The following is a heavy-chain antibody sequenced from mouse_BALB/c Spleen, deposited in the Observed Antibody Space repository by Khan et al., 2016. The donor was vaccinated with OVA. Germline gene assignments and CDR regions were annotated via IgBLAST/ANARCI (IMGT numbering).Heavy chain of an antibody. V-gene: IGHV5-6-4*01. Sequence: EVELVESGGGLVRPGGSLKLSCAASGFSFSSYSMHWVRQTPEKGLEWVATISSGGSYTYYPDSVKGRFTISRDNAKNTQYLQVNSLTSEDTAMXYSKGHRGYYGSGPYFDYWGQGTTLTVSS. CDR3: KGHRGYYGSGPYFDY. J-gene: IGHJ2*01. CDR1: GFSFSSYS. D-gene: IGHD1-1*01. CDR2: ISSGGSYT.